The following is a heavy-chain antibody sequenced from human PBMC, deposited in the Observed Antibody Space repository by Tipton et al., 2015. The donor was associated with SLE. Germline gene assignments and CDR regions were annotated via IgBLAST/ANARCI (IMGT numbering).Heavy chain of an antibody. D-gene: IGHD3-16*01. J-gene: IGHJ3*02. CDR2: IYYSGST. Sequence: TLSLTCTVSGGSISSYYWSWIRQPPGKGLEWIGYIYYSGSTNYNPSLKSRVTISADTSKNQFSLKLTSVTAADTAVYYCARGSWGDALDTWGQGTMVTVSS. V-gene: IGHV4-59*08. CDR1: GGSISSYY. CDR3: ARGSWGDALDT.